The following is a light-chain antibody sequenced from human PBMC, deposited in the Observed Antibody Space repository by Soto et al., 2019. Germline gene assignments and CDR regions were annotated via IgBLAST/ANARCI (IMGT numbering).Light chain of an antibody. CDR3: QQYNNWLIT. Sequence: EIVLTQSPGTLSLSPGERATLSCRASQSVNNNYLAWYQQKPGQAPRLLIYGASTRATGIPARFSGSGSGTEFTLTISSLQSEDFAVYYCQQYNNWLITFGQGTRLEIK. CDR1: QSVNNN. J-gene: IGKJ5*01. CDR2: GAS. V-gene: IGKV3-15*01.